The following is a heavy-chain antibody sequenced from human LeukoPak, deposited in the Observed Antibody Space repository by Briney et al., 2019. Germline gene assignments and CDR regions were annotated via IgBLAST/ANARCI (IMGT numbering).Heavy chain of an antibody. J-gene: IGHJ5*02. V-gene: IGHV4-61*02. CDR3: ARDGTAAAGNWFDP. D-gene: IGHD6-13*01. Sequence: PSQTLSLTCTVSGGSISSGSYYWSWIRQPAGKGLEWIGRIYTSGSTNYNPSLKSRVTISVDASKNQFSLKLSSVTAADTAVYYCARDGTAAAGNWFDPWGQGTLVTVSS. CDR1: GGSISSGSYY. CDR2: IYTSGST.